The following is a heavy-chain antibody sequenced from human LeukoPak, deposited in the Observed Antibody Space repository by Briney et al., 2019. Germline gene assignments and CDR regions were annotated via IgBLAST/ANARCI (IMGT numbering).Heavy chain of an antibody. D-gene: IGHD2-2*01. V-gene: IGHV4-30-4*08. CDR1: GGSLSSGDYY. CDR2: IYYSGSA. Sequence: SQTLSLTCTVSGGSLSSGDYYWSWIRQLPGTGLEWIGYIYYSGSAYYNPSLKSRLTISVDTSKNQFSLTLSSVTAADTAVYYCARDFSSTSCIDYWGQGTLVTVSS. J-gene: IGHJ4*02. CDR3: ARDFSSTSCIDY.